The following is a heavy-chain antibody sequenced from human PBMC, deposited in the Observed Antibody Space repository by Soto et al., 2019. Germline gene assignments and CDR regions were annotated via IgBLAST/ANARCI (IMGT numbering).Heavy chain of an antibody. CDR1: GCTFSSDS. V-gene: IGHV3-21*01. J-gene: IGHJ4*02. D-gene: IGHD6-19*01. CDR2: ISSSSSYI. Sequence: PGGSLRLSCAASGCTFSSDSMNWVRQAPGKGLEWVSSISSSSSYIYYADSVKGRFTISRDNAKNSLYLQMNSLRAEDTAVYYCASTVQWLVNTLDYWGQGTLVTVSS. CDR3: ASTVQWLVNTLDY.